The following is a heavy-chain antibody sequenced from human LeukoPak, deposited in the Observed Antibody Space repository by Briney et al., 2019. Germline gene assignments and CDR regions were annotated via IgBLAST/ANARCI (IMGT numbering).Heavy chain of an antibody. CDR3: AGGRGRGYCSSTSCYYWFDP. J-gene: IGHJ5*02. D-gene: IGHD2-2*01. CDR1: GGSISGYY. Sequence: SETLSLTCAVYGGSISGYYWSWIRQPPGKGLEWIGEINHSGSTNYNPSLKSRVTISVDTSKNQFSLKLSSVTAADTAVYYCAGGRGRGYCSSTSCYYWFDPWGQGTLVTVSS. V-gene: IGHV4-34*01. CDR2: INHSGST.